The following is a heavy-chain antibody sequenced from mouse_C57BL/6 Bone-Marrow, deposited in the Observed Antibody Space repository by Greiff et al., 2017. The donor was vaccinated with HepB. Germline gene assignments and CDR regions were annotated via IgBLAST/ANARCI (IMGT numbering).Heavy chain of an antibody. Sequence: EVKLVESGGGLVQPGESLKLSCESNEYEFPSHDMSWVRKTPEKRLELVEAINSDGGSTYYPDTMERRFIISRDNTKKTRYLQMSSLRSEDTALYYCAREGLPHYYAMDYWGQGTSVTVSS. CDR1: EYEFPSHD. V-gene: IGHV5-2*01. CDR3: AREGLPHYYAMDY. D-gene: IGHD3-1*01. CDR2: INSDGGST. J-gene: IGHJ4*01.